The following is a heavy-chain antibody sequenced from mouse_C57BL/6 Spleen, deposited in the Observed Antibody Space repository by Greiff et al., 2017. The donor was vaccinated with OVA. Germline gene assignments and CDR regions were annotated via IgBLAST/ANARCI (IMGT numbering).Heavy chain of an antibody. Sequence: QVQLKQSGPELVKPGASVKISCKASGYAFSSSWMNWVKQRPGKGLEWIGRIYPGDGDTNYNRKFKGKATMTADKSSSTAYMQLSSLTSEDSAVYFGAKTLYYDYDGGAAMDYWGQGTSVTVSS. CDR3: AKTLYYDYDGGAAMDY. CDR1: GYAFSSSW. D-gene: IGHD2-4*01. V-gene: IGHV1-82*01. CDR2: IYPGDGDT. J-gene: IGHJ4*01.